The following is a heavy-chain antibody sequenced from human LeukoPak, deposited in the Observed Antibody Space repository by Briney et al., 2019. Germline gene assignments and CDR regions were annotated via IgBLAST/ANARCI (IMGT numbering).Heavy chain of an antibody. Sequence: PSETLSLTCAVSGCSISSGYYWGWIRQPPGEGLEWIGSIYHSGSTYYNPSLKSRVTISVDTSKNQFSLKLSSVTAADTAVYYCARARDYGSGTWYFDYWGQGTLVTVSS. J-gene: IGHJ4*02. CDR1: GCSISSGYY. CDR2: IYHSGST. CDR3: ARARDYGSGTWYFDY. V-gene: IGHV4-38-2*01. D-gene: IGHD3-10*01.